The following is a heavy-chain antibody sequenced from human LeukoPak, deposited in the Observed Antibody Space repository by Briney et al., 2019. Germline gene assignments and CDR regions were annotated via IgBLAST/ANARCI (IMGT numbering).Heavy chain of an antibody. D-gene: IGHD4-17*01. V-gene: IGHV1-46*01. Sequence: ASVKVSCKASGYTFISYYMHWVRQAPGQGLEWMGIINPSGGSTSYAQKFQGRVTMTRDTSTSTVYMGQSSLRSEDTAVYYCAREGPMTTVTPWGQGTLVTVSS. J-gene: IGHJ5*02. CDR2: INPSGGST. CDR1: GYTFISYY. CDR3: AREGPMTTVTP.